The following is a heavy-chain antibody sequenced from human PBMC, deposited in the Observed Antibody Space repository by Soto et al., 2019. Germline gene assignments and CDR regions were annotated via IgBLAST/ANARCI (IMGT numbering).Heavy chain of an antibody. Sequence: ASVKVSCKASGGTFSSYAISWVRQAPGQGLEWMGGIIPIFGTANYAQKFQGRVTITADESTSTAYMELSSLRSEDTAVYYCARDKYLEYYDFWSGPEDYYYGMDVWGQGTTVTVSS. CDR3: ARDKYLEYYDFWSGPEDYYYGMDV. V-gene: IGHV1-69*13. CDR1: GGTFSSYA. D-gene: IGHD3-3*01. CDR2: IIPIFGTA. J-gene: IGHJ6*02.